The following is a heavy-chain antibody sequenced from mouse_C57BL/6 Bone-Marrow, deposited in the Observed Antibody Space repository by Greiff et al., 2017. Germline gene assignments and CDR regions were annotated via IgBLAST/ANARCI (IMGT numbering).Heavy chain of an antibody. CDR2: IHPNSGST. J-gene: IGHJ2*02. CDR3: ARVAVVAPIDY. V-gene: IGHV1-64*01. D-gene: IGHD1-1*01. CDR1: GYTFTSYW. Sequence: QVQLQQPGAELVKPGASVKLSCKASGYTFTSYWMPWVKQRPGQGLEWIGKIHPNSGSTNYHEKFKSKATLTIDKASSTAYMQLSSLTSEDTAIYYCARVAVVAPIDYWGQGTSLTVSS.